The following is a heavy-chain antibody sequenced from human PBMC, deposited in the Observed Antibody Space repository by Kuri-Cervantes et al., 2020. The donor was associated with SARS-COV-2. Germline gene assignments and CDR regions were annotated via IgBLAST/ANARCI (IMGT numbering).Heavy chain of an antibody. CDR2: IKQDGSEK. CDR3: ARATNYYYDSSGYYYKAFDI. Sequence: ESLKISCAASGFTFSSYSMNWVRQAPGKGLEWVANIKQDGSEKYYVDSVKGRFTISRDNAKNSLYLQMNSLRAEDTAVYYCARATNYYYDSSGYYYKAFDIWGQGTMVTVSS. V-gene: IGHV3-7*05. CDR1: GFTFSSYS. D-gene: IGHD3-22*01. J-gene: IGHJ3*02.